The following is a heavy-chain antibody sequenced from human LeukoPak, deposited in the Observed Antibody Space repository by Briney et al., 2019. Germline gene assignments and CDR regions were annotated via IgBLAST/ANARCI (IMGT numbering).Heavy chain of an antibody. J-gene: IGHJ4*02. V-gene: IGHV4-34*01. CDR1: GGSFSGYY. D-gene: IGHD6-13*01. CDR2: INHSGST. CDR3: ARDPVGGGAAAVVDY. Sequence: SETLSLTCAVYGGSFSGYYWSWIRQPPGKGLEWIGEINHSGSTNYNPSLKSRVTISVDTSKNQFSLKLSSVTAADTAVYYCARDPVGGGAAAVVDYWGQGTLVTVSS.